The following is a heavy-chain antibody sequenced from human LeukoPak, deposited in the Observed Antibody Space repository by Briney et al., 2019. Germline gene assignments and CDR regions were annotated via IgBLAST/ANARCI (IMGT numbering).Heavy chain of an antibody. D-gene: IGHD2-2*01. CDR3: AGRYCSSTSCEGGVSDAFDI. Sequence: SVKVSCKASGGTFSSYAISWVRQAPGQGLEWMGGIIPIFGTANYAQKFQGRVTITADESTSTAYMELSSLRSEDTAVYYCAGRYCSSTSCEGGVSDAFDIWGQGTMVTVSS. V-gene: IGHV1-69*13. CDR2: IIPIFGTA. J-gene: IGHJ3*02. CDR1: GGTFSSYA.